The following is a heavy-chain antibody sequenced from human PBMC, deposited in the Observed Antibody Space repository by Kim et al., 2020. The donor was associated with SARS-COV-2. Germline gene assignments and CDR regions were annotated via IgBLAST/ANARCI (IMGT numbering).Heavy chain of an antibody. CDR1: GYTFTSYG. D-gene: IGHD3-16*02. CDR3: ARDVWGSYRLDY. Sequence: ASVKVSCKASGYTFTSYGISWVRQAPGQGLEWMGWISVYNGNTNYEQKFQGRVTMTTDTSTSTAYMELRSLRSDDTAVYYCARDVWGSYRLDYWGQGTLVTVSS. CDR2: ISVYNGNT. J-gene: IGHJ4*02. V-gene: IGHV1-18*01.